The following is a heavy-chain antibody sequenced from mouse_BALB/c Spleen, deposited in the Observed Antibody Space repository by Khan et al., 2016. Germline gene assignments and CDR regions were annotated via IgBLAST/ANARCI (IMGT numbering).Heavy chain of an antibody. V-gene: IGHV8-8*01. CDR3: ARIESDAMDD. J-gene: IGHJ4*01. Sequence: QVTLKESGPGILQPSQTLSLTCSFSGFSLSTSGMSVGWIRQPSGKGLEWLAHIWWNDDKYYNPALRSRLPISKDTPSNQVFLKIASVVTAATARYYCARIESDAMDDWGQGTSVTVSS. CDR1: GFSLSTSGMS. CDR2: IWWNDDK.